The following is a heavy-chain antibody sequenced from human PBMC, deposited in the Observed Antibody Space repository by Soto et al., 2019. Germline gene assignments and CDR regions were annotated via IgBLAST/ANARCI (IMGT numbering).Heavy chain of an antibody. CDR3: ARGGSGYVWFNEF. CDR1: GGLFSSYA. V-gene: IGHV1-69*13. D-gene: IGHD3-22*01. J-gene: IGHJ4*02. CDR2: IIPVFSTA. Sequence: VKVSCKASGGLFSSYAISWVRQAPGQGLEWMGGIIPVFSTAYYAQKFQGRVTITADESTNTAYMELSSLRSEDTAMYYCARGGSGYVWFNEFWGQGSLVTVSS.